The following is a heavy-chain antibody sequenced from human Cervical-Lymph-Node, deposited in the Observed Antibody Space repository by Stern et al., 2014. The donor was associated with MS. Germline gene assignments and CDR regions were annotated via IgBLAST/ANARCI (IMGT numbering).Heavy chain of an antibody. CDR3: ARGVVSNRAAATLHNLFDP. J-gene: IGHJ5*02. V-gene: IGHV1-69*09. D-gene: IGHD2-15*01. CDR2: IIPILGLA. Sequence: VQLVESGAEVKKPGSSMNVSCKPSGGTFSSSYAITWMRQAPGQRLVWMGRIIPILGLANYAQKFQGRVTITADTSTSTTYMELSSLRSEDTAVYYCARGVVSNRAAATLHNLFDPWGQGTLVTVSS. CDR1: GGTFSSSYA.